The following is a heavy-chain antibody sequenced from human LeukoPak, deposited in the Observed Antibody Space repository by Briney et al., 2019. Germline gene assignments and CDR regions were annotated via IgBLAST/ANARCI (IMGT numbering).Heavy chain of an antibody. Sequence: ASVKVSCKASGYTFTTYYMHWVRQAPGQGLEWMGIIDPSGGSTSYAQKFQGRVTMTRDTSTRTIYMELSSLRSEETAVYYCARDGRYCGSTSCRLNWFDPWGQGTLVTVSS. V-gene: IGHV1-46*01. CDR1: GYTFTTYY. CDR2: IDPSGGST. CDR3: ARDGRYCGSTSCRLNWFDP. J-gene: IGHJ5*02. D-gene: IGHD2-2*01.